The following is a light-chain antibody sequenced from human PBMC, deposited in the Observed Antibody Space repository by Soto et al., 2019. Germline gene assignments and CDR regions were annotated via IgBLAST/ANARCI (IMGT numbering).Light chain of an antibody. J-gene: IGLJ2*01. CDR3: QVWDIGSGVI. V-gene: IGLV3-21*04. CDR1: NIGSKS. CDR2: YDT. Sequence: SYELTQPPAVSVAPGKTAKITCGGSNIGSKSVHWYQQKPGQATVLVIYYDTDRPSGVPERLSGSNSGSTAALTISRVEAGDEADYYCQVWDIGSGVIFGGGTKLTVL.